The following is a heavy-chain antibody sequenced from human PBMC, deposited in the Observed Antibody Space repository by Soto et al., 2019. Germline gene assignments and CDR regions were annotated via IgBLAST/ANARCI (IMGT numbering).Heavy chain of an antibody. CDR1: GFTFSNYA. V-gene: IGHV3-23*01. Sequence: EVQLLESGGGLVQPGGTLRLSCAASGFTFSNYAMSWVRQTPGKGLEWVSTVSGGGGNTFYPDSVKGRFTSSRDNSKHTVYRQMNSLRAEDTAIYYCAKERLGRGADYWGQGALVTVTS. CDR3: AKERLGRGADY. J-gene: IGHJ4*02. CDR2: VSGGGGNT.